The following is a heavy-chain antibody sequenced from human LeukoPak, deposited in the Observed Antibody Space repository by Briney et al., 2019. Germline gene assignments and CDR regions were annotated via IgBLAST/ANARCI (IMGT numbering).Heavy chain of an antibody. Sequence: GESLKISCKGSGYTFTSYAMHWVRQAPGQRLEWMGWINAGNGNTKYSQKFQGRVTITRDTSASTAYMELRSLRSDDTAVYYCARPARPGLCSSTSCHTAHFDYWGQGTLVTVSS. D-gene: IGHD2-2*03. CDR3: ARPARPGLCSSTSCHTAHFDY. CDR1: GYTFTSYA. J-gene: IGHJ4*02. CDR2: INAGNGNT. V-gene: IGHV1-3*01.